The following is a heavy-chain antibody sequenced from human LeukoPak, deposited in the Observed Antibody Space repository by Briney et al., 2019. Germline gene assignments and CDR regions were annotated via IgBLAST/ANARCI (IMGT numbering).Heavy chain of an antibody. D-gene: IGHD1-7*01. CDR3: ARDLTHWSYPYYFDY. Sequence: SVKVSCKASGGTFSSYAISWVRQAPGQGLEWMGRIIPIFGTANYAQKFQGRVTITTDESTSTAYMELSSLRSEDTAVYYCARDLTHWSYPYYFDYWGQGTLVTVSS. CDR2: IIPIFGTA. CDR1: GGTFSSYA. V-gene: IGHV1-69*05. J-gene: IGHJ4*02.